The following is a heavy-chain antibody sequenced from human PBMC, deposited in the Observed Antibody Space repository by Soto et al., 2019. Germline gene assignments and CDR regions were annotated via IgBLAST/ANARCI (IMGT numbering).Heavy chain of an antibody. Sequence: QVQLQESGPGLVKPSQTLSLTCTVSGGSISSGGYYWSWIRQHPGKGLEWIGYIYYSGSTYYNPSLKSRVTISVDTSKNQFSLKLSSVTAADTAVYYCATTSYSSGWYPGWFDPWGQGTLVTVSS. D-gene: IGHD6-19*01. CDR2: IYYSGST. V-gene: IGHV4-31*03. J-gene: IGHJ5*02. CDR3: ATTSYSSGWYPGWFDP. CDR1: GGSISSGGYY.